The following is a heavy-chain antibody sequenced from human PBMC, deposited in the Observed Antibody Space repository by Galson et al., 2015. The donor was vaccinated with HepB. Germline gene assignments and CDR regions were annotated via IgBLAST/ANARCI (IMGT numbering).Heavy chain of an antibody. V-gene: IGHV1-2*06. J-gene: IGHJ5*02. Sequence: SVKVSCKASGYTFIDYYLHWVRQGPGQGLEWVGRINPNRGGTNYAEKFQGRVTMTRDTSIRTAYMELTRLKSDDTAIYYCARGRKDGWLDPWGQGTLVIVSA. CDR1: GYTFIDYY. D-gene: IGHD2-15*01. CDR2: INPNRGGT. CDR3: ARGRKDGWLDP.